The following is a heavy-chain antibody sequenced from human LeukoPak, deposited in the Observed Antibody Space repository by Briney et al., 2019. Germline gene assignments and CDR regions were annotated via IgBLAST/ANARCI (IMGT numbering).Heavy chain of an antibody. Sequence: PSETLSLTCTVSGYSISSGYYWGWIRQPPGKGLEWIGSIYHSGSTYYNPSLKSRVTISVDTSKNQFSLKLSSVTAADTAVYYCARGKGATYFDYWGQGTLVTVSS. D-gene: IGHD5-24*01. CDR2: IYHSGST. V-gene: IGHV4-38-2*02. CDR1: GYSISSGYY. CDR3: ARGKGATYFDY. J-gene: IGHJ4*02.